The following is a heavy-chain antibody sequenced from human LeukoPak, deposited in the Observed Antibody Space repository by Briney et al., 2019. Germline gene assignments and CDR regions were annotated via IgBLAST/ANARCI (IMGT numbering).Heavy chain of an antibody. CDR1: GYSFTSYW. D-gene: IGHD2-2*01. CDR2: IFPGDSDT. J-gene: IGHJ3*02. CDR3: ARLRNQLLAPFDI. V-gene: IGHV5-51*01. Sequence: GESLKISCKGSGYSFTSYWIGWVRQMPGKGLEWMGVIFPGDSDTRYSPSFQGQVTISADKSISTAYLQWTSLKASDTAMYYCARLRNQLLAPFDIWGQGTMVTVSS.